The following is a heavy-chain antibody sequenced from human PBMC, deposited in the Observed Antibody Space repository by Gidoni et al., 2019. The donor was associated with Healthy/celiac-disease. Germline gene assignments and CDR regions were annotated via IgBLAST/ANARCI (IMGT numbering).Heavy chain of an antibody. D-gene: IGHD6-19*01. V-gene: IGHV3-21*01. CDR1: GFTFSSYS. J-gene: IGHJ4*02. CDR2: ISSSSSYI. CDR3: ARDGRIAVAGYII. Sequence: EVQLVESGGGLVKPGGSLRLSCAASGFTFSSYSMNWVRQAPGKGLEWVSSISSSSSYIYYADSVKGRFTISRDNAKNSLYLQMNSLRAEDTAVYYCARDGRIAVAGYIIWGQGTLVTVSS.